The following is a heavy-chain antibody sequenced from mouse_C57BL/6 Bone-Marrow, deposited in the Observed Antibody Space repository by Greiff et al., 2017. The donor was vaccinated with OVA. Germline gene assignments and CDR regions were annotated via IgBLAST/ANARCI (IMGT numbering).Heavy chain of an antibody. CDR2: IYPGGGYT. J-gene: IGHJ1*03. Sequence: QVQLKQSGAELVRPGTSVKMSCKASGYTFTNYWIGWAKQRPGHGLEWIGDIYPGGGYTNYNEKFKGKATLTADKSSSTAYMQFSSLTSEDSAIYYCASSNSHWYFDVWGTGTTVTVSS. V-gene: IGHV1-63*01. CDR3: ASSNSHWYFDV. CDR1: GYTFTNYW.